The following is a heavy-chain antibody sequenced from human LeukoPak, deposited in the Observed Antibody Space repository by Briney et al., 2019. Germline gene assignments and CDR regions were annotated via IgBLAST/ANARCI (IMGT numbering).Heavy chain of an antibody. CDR2: IHPNSGGT. D-gene: IGHD3-9*01. V-gene: IGHV1-2*02. CDR3: AREYYDILTGYSFDY. J-gene: IGHJ4*02. Sequence: VNVSYKPSQYTFTRSSMPLVRQAPRQKLEWMRWIHPNSGGTNYAQKFQGRVTMTRDTSISTAYMELSRLRSDDTAVYYCAREYYDILTGYSFDYWGQGTLVTVSS. CDR1: QYTFTRSS.